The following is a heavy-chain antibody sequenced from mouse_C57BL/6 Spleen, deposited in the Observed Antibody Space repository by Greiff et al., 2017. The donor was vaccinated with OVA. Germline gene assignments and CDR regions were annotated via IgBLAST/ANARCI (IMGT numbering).Heavy chain of an antibody. D-gene: IGHD1-1*01. Sequence: QVQLQQSGAELVRPGASVTLSCKASGYTFTDYEMHWVKQTPVHGLEWIGAIDPETGGTAYNQKFKGKAILTADKSSSTAYMELRSLTSEDSAVYYCTSHYYGSPYEDYWGQGTTLTVSS. V-gene: IGHV1-15*01. CDR2: IDPETGGT. J-gene: IGHJ2*01. CDR1: GYTFTDYE. CDR3: TSHYYGSPYEDY.